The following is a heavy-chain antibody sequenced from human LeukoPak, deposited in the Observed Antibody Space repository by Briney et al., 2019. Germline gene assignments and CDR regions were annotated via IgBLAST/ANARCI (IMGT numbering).Heavy chain of an antibody. V-gene: IGHV3-23*01. CDR1: GFTFSSYA. J-gene: IGHJ4*02. D-gene: IGHD3-22*01. CDR2: INGSGGST. Sequence: GGSLRLSCAASGFTFSSYAMSWVRQAPGKGLEWVSAINGSGGSTYYADSVKGRFTISRDNSKNTLYLQMNSLRAEDTAVYYCAKTRYYYDSSGYFPFDYWGQGTLVTVSS. CDR3: AKTRYYYDSSGYFPFDY.